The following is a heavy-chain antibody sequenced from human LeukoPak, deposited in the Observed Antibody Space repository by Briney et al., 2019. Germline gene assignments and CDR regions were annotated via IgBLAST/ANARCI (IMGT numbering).Heavy chain of an antibody. D-gene: IGHD2-21*02. J-gene: IGHJ4*02. Sequence: GASLQISCKVSGYIFSTYWIGGGRRLPGKGLEGMGISYPGDSDTKYSPSFQGQVTISADKSISTAYLQWSSLKASDTAMYYCARPSEVTCGGDCYSFDCWGQGTLVTVSS. V-gene: IGHV5-51*01. CDR2: SYPGDSDT. CDR1: GYIFSTYW. CDR3: ARPSEVTCGGDCYSFDC.